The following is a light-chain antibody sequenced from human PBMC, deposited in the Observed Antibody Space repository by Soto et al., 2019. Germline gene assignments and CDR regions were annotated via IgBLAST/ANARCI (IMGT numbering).Light chain of an antibody. V-gene: IGKV3-20*01. J-gene: IGKJ3*01. Sequence: EIVLTQSPDTLSLSPGERATLFCRASQTLSINSLAWYQQKPGQAPRLLIYAASTRHTGIPDRFNGSVSGTDFALTINRREPEDCAVYFCQQYDGAPLTFGPGTKVDVK. CDR1: QTLSINS. CDR3: QQYDGAPLT. CDR2: AAS.